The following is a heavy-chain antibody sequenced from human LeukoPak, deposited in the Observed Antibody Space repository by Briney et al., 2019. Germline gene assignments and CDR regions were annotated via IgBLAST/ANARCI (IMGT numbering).Heavy chain of an antibody. CDR3: ARDSRLYGGATSYFDY. Sequence: ASVKVYCKASGYTFTGYYMHWVRQAPGQGLEWMGWINPNSGGTNYAQKFQGRVTMTRDTSISTAYMELSRLRSDDTAVYYCARDSRLYGGATSYFDYWGQGTLVTVSS. V-gene: IGHV1-2*02. CDR1: GYTFTGYY. J-gene: IGHJ4*02. D-gene: IGHD1-26*01. CDR2: INPNSGGT.